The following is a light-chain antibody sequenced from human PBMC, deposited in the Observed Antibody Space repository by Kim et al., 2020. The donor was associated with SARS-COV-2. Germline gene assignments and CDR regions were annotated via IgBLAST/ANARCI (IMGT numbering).Light chain of an antibody. CDR1: QSISTH. CDR2: AAS. V-gene: IGKV1-39*01. CDR3: QQGYSSPQIT. J-gene: IGKJ5*01. Sequence: DIQITQSPSSLSASVGDRVFITCRTSQSISTHLNWYRQKPRKAPELLIYAASTLQTGVPSRFSGSGSGTEFTLTIRALQPGDSATYFCQQGYSSPQITLGQGTRLEIK.